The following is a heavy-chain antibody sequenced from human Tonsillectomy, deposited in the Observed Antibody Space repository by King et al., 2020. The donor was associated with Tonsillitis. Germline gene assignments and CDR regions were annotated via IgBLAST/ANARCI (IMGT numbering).Heavy chain of an antibody. CDR3: ARLYNSSNY. Sequence: VQLVEAGGGVGQPGRSLRLSCAASGFTFSDYGIHWVRPAPGKGLEWVAVISYDGSNQYYADSVEGRFTISRDNSKNTLSLQMNSLRTEDTAVYYCARLYNSSNYWGQGNLVTVSS. V-gene: IGHV3-30*03. J-gene: IGHJ4*02. CDR2: ISYDGSNQ. D-gene: IGHD6-6*01. CDR1: GFTFSDYG.